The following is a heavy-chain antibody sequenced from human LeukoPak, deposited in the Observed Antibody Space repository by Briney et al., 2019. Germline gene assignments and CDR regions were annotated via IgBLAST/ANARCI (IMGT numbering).Heavy chain of an antibody. CDR2: INWNGGST. J-gene: IGHJ6*03. D-gene: IGHD2-21*01. Sequence: GGSLRLSCAASGFTFDDYGMSWVRQAPGKGLEWVSGINWNGGSTGYADSVKGRSTISRDNAKNSLYLQMNSLRAEDTALYYCARSRDPGIVWYMDVWGKGTTVTVSS. CDR1: GFTFDDYG. V-gene: IGHV3-20*04. CDR3: ARSRDPGIVWYMDV.